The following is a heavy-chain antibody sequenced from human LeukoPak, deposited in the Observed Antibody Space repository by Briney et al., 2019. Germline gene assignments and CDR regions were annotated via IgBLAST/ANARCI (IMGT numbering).Heavy chain of an antibody. CDR2: INHSGST. J-gene: IGHJ3*02. V-gene: IGHV4-34*01. D-gene: IGHD2-2*01. Sequence: SETLSLTCAVYGGSFSGYYWSWIRQPPGKGLEWIGEINHSGSTNYNPSLKSRVTISVDTSKNQFSLELSSVTAADTAVYYCASLWPYQLSAFDIWGQGTMVTVSS. CDR3: ASLWPYQLSAFDI. CDR1: GGSFSGYY.